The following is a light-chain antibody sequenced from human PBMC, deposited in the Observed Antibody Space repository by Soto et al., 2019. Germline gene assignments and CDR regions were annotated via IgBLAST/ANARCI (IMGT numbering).Light chain of an antibody. CDR2: GAS. Sequence: EIVLTQSPATLSVSPGDRATLSCRASQSIGKNLACYQHRPGRAPRLLIYGASNRASGIPARFSGGGSGTDFTLTISSLQPEDFAVYYCQHYGDWPPYTFGQGTNLDI. J-gene: IGKJ2*01. V-gene: IGKV3-15*01. CDR3: QHYGDWPPYT. CDR1: QSIGKN.